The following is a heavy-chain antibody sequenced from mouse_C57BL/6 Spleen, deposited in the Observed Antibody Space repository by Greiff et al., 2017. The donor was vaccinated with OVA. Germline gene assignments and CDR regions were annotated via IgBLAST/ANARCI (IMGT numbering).Heavy chain of an antibody. CDR1: GYAFSSYW. CDR3: ARDGYPYAMDY. V-gene: IGHV1-80*01. D-gene: IGHD2-3*01. J-gene: IGHJ4*01. CDR2: IYPGDGDT. Sequence: QVQLKQSGAELVKPGASVKISCKASGYAFSSYWMNWVKQRPGKGLEGIGQIYPGDGDTNYNGKFKGKATLTADNSSSTAYMQLSSLTSEDSAVYFCARDGYPYAMDYWGQGTSVTVSS.